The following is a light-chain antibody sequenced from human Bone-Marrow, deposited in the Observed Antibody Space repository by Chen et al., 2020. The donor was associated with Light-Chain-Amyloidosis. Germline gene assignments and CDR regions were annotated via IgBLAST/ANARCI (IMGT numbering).Light chain of an antibody. J-gene: IGLJ3*02. Sequence: QSALTQPASVSGSPGQSITISCTGSRSDVGGYNFVSWYQHLPGKAPKLLLYDVTNRPSGVSYRFCGSKSGNTASLTVSGLQAEDEADYYCSSYTGSSTWVFGGGTKLTV. V-gene: IGLV2-14*03. CDR2: DVT. CDR1: RSDVGGYNF. CDR3: SSYTGSSTWV.